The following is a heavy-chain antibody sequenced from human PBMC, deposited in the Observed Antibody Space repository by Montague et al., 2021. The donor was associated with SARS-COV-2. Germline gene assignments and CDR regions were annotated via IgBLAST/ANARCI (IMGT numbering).Heavy chain of an antibody. Sequence: SETRSLTCTVSGGSISNYYWSWIRQPPGRGLEWIGYIYYSGSTDXSPSLKSRVTISLDTSKNQFSLKVTSVTAADTAVYYCARGGGYYNYGLDVWGPGTTLTVSS. V-gene: IGHV4-59*01. CDR2: IYYSGST. CDR1: GGSISNYY. J-gene: IGHJ6*02. CDR3: ARGGGYYNYGLDV. D-gene: IGHD3-22*01.